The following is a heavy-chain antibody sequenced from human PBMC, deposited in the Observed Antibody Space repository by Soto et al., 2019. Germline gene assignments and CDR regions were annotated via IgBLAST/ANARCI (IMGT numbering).Heavy chain of an antibody. D-gene: IGHD2-15*01. Sequence: QVQLQQWGAGLLKPSETLSLTCAVYGGSFSGYYWSWIHQPPGKGLEWIGEINHSGSTNYNPSLKSRVTISVDTSKNQFSLKLSSVTAADTAVYYCARGNKDIVVVVAATPGWFDPWGQGTLVTVSS. CDR3: ARGNKDIVVVVAATPGWFDP. J-gene: IGHJ5*02. CDR2: INHSGST. V-gene: IGHV4-34*01. CDR1: GGSFSGYY.